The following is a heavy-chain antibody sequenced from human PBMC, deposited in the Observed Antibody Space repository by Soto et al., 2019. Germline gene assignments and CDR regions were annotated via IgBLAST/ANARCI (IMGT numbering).Heavy chain of an antibody. Sequence: QVQLVQSGAEVKKPGASVKVSCKASGYTFTSYGISWVRQAPGQGLEWMGWISAYNGNTNYAQKLQGRVTMTTDTSTSTADMELSSLRSDYTAVYYCARASLITHQLYAFDIWGQGTMVTVSS. J-gene: IGHJ3*02. CDR1: GYTFTSYG. CDR2: ISAYNGNT. V-gene: IGHV1-18*01. CDR3: ARASLITHQLYAFDI. D-gene: IGHD2-2*01.